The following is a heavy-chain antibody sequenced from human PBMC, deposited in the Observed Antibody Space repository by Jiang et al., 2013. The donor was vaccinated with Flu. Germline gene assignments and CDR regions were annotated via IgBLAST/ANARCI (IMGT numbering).Heavy chain of an antibody. CDR3: VRKDGYISDTFDI. J-gene: IGHJ3*02. CDR1: GDSVSSNTAA. Sequence: SQTLSLTCAISGDSVSSNTAAWNWIRQSPSRGLEWLGRTYYRSKWFNDYALSVKSRIIINADTSKNQFSLQLNSVTPEDTAVYYCVRKDGYISDTFDIWGQGTMVTVSS. D-gene: IGHD5-24*01. V-gene: IGHV6-1*01. CDR2: TYYRSKWFN.